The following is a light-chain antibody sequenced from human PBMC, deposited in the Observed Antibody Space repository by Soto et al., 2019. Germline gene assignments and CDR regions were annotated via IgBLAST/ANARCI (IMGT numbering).Light chain of an antibody. J-gene: IGLJ1*01. CDR2: DVS. Sequence: QSALTQPASVSGSPGRSITISCTGTSSDVGGYNYVSWYQQHPGKAPKLMSYDVSNRPSGVSNRFSGSKSGNTASLTVSGLQAEDEADYCCNSYTSSSTYVFGTGTKVTVL. CDR1: SSDVGGYNY. CDR3: NSYTSSSTYV. V-gene: IGLV2-14*01.